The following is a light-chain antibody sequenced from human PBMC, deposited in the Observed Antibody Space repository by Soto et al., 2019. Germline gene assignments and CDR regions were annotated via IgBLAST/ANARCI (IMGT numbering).Light chain of an antibody. CDR2: DAS. CDR3: QQYNNWPPCT. CDR1: QSVSSY. V-gene: IGKV3-11*01. J-gene: IGKJ1*01. Sequence: EIVLTQSPATLSLSPGERATLSCRASQSVSSYLAWYQQKPGQAPRLLIYDASNRATGIPARFSGSGSGTEFTLTISSLQSEDFAVYYCQQYNNWPPCTFGQGTKVDI.